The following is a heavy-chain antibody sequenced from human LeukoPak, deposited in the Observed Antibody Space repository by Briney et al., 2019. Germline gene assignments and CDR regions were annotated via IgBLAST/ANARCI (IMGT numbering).Heavy chain of an antibody. D-gene: IGHD3-10*01. J-gene: IGHJ4*02. Sequence: GGSLRLSCAASGFTFSSYSMNWVRQAPGKGLEWVSSISSSSSYIYYADSVKGRFTISRDNAKNSLYLQMNSLRAEDTAVYYCAREQDGSGSYYKSAVDYWGQGTLVTVSS. CDR3: AREQDGSGSYYKSAVDY. CDR2: ISSSSSYI. V-gene: IGHV3-21*01. CDR1: GFTFSSYS.